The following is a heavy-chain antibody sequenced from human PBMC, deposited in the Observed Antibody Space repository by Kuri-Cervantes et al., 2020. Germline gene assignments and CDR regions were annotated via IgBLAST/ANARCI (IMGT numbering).Heavy chain of an antibody. CDR2: ISWNSGSI. J-gene: IGHJ4*02. CDR1: GFTFSGYS. CDR3: AKDADYDILTGPTPGFDY. D-gene: IGHD3-9*01. V-gene: IGHV3-9*01. Sequence: SLKISCAASGFTFSGYSMNWVRQAPGKGLEWVSGISWNSGSIGYADSVKGRFTISRDNAKNSLYLQMNSLRAEDTALYYCAKDADYDILTGPTPGFDYWGQGTLVTVSS.